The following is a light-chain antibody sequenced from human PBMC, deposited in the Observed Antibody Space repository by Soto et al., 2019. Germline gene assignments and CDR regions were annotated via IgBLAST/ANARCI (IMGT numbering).Light chain of an antibody. Sequence: EIVLTQSPGSLSLSPGQRATLSCRASQSVDTTFFAWYQKKPGQAPRLLIYGASKRATGIPDRFSGSGSGTDFPIIISRLESEDFAVYYCQQYMSSVTFGQGTKVEIK. CDR2: GAS. J-gene: IGKJ1*01. V-gene: IGKV3-20*01. CDR1: QSVDTTF. CDR3: QQYMSSVT.